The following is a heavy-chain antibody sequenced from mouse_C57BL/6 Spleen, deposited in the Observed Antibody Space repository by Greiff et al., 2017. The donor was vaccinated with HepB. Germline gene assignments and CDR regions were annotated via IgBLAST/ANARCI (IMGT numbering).Heavy chain of an antibody. CDR1: GFNIKDDY. V-gene: IGHV14-4*01. D-gene: IGHD1-1*01. CDR3: TTPYDGSSDY. CDR2: IDPENGDT. Sequence: VQLKQSGAELVRPGASVKLSCTASGFNIKDDYMHWVKQRPEQGLEWIGWIDPENGDTEYASKFQGKATITADTSSNTAYLQLSSLTSEDTAVDYCTTPYDGSSDYWGQGTTLTVSS. J-gene: IGHJ2*01.